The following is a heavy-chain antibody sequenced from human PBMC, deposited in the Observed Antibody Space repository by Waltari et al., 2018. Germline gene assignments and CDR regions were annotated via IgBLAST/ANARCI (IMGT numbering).Heavy chain of an antibody. CDR2: ISRSTSTI. V-gene: IGHV3-48*01. D-gene: IGHD5-18*01. J-gene: IGHJ3*02. Sequence: EVQLVESGGGLVQPGVSLILSCAASGFTFGGYSMNWVRRAPGKGLEWVSYISRSTSTIYYADSVKGRFTISRDNAKNSLSLHMNSLRAEDTAVYYCARGRDGYSEDAFDIWGQGTMVTVSS. CDR3: ARGRDGYSEDAFDI. CDR1: GFTFGGYS.